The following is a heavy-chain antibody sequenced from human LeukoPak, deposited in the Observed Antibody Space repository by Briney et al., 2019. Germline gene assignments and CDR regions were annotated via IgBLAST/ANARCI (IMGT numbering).Heavy chain of an antibody. CDR3: ARRRDGYNTRYYDYGMDV. V-gene: IGHV4-59*08. J-gene: IGHJ6*02. Sequence: SETLSLTCTVFGGSISTYYWTWIRQPPWKGLEWIGYIYYSGSTNYNPSLKSGVTISVHTSNNQFSLRLSSVTAADTAVYYCARRRDGYNTRYYDYGMDVWGQGTTVTVSS. D-gene: IGHD5-24*01. CDR2: IYYSGST. CDR1: GGSISTYY.